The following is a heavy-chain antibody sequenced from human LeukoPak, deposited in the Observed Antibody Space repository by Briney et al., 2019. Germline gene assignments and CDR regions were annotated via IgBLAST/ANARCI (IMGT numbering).Heavy chain of an antibody. D-gene: IGHD3-10*01. J-gene: IGHJ4*02. CDR3: ASPYGSGSYV. CDR1: GYSISSDYY. CDR2: IYHSGST. Sequence: PSETLSLTCTVSGYSISSDYYCGWIRQPPGKGLAWTGSIYHSGSTYYNPSLKSRVTISVDTSKNQFSLKLSSVTAADTAVYYCASPYGSGSYVWGQGTLVTVSS. V-gene: IGHV4-38-2*02.